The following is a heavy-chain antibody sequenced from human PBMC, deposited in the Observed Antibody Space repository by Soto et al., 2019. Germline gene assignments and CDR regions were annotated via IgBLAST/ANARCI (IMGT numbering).Heavy chain of an antibody. J-gene: IGHJ6*02. CDR2: ISYDGSNK. D-gene: IGHD5-18*01. Sequence: QVQLVESGGGVVQPGRSLRLSCAASGFTLSSYGMQWVRQAPGKGLEWVAVISYDGSNKYYADSVKGRFTISRDNSKNTLYLQMNSLRAEDTAVYYCAKDIGYSYGYYYYYGMDVWGQGTTVTVSS. CDR3: AKDIGYSYGYYYYYGMDV. V-gene: IGHV3-30*18. CDR1: GFTLSSYG.